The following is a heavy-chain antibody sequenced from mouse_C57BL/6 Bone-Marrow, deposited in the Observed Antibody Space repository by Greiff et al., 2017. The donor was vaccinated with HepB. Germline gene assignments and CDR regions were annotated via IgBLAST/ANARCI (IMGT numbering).Heavy chain of an antibody. Sequence: QVQLKQSGAELARPGASVKLSCKASGYTFTSYGISWVKQRTGQGLEWIGEIYPRSGNTYYNEKFKGKATLTADKSSSTAYMELRSLTSEDSAVYFCARKEGIATVVDRDWYFDVWGTGTTVTVSS. CDR2: IYPRSGNT. V-gene: IGHV1-81*01. J-gene: IGHJ1*03. D-gene: IGHD1-1*01. CDR1: GYTFTSYG. CDR3: ARKEGIATVVDRDWYFDV.